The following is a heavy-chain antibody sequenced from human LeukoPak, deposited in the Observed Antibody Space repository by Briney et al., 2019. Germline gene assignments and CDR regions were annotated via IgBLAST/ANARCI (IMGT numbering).Heavy chain of an antibody. CDR2: ISSSGSTI. V-gene: IGHV3-48*03. Sequence: GGSLRLSCAASGFTFSSYEMNWVRQAPGKGLVWVSYISSSGSTIYYADSVKGRFTISRDNAKNSLYLQMNSLRAEGTAVYYCARGDSSRLLWFGELLRFNAFDIWGQGTMVTVSS. J-gene: IGHJ3*02. CDR1: GFTFSSYE. D-gene: IGHD3-10*01. CDR3: ARGDSSRLLWFGELLRFNAFDI.